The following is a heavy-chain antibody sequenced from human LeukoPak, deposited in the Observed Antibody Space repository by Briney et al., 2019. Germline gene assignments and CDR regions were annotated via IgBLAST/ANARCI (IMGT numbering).Heavy chain of an antibody. CDR3: AGGTNLVY. J-gene: IGHJ4*02. D-gene: IGHD3-16*01. CDR2: IYYSGST. Sequence: PSETLSLTCTVSGGSISDYYWNWIRQPPGKGLEWIGYIYYSGSTNYSPSLKSRVTISVDTSKNQFSLNLSSVTAADTAVYYCAGGTNLVYWGQGTLVTVSS. V-gene: IGHV4-59*01. CDR1: GGSISDYY.